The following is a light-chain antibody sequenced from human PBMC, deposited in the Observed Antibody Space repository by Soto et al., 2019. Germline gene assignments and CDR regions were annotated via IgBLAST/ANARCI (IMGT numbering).Light chain of an antibody. V-gene: IGLV2-23*02. J-gene: IGLJ3*02. CDR3: CSYAGSSTWV. CDR2: DVN. CDR1: RSDVGGYNH. Sequence: QLVLTQPASVSGSPGQSITISCTGTRSDVGGYNHVSWYQQHPGKAPKLMIYDVNKRPSGVSNHFSGSKSGNTASLTISGLQVEDEADYYCCSYAGSSTWVFGGGTKLTVL.